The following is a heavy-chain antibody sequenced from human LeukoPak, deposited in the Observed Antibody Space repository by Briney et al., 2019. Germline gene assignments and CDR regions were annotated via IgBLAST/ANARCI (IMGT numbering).Heavy chain of an antibody. CDR3: ARGRGYSYGYSYYMDV. J-gene: IGHJ6*03. D-gene: IGHD5-18*01. V-gene: IGHV3-53*01. Sequence: GGSLRLSCAASGFTVSSNYMSWVRQAPGKGLEWVSVIYSGGSTYYADSVKGRFTISRDNSKNTLHLQMNSLRAEDTAVYYCARGRGYSYGYSYYMDVWGKGTTVTVSS. CDR2: IYSGGST. CDR1: GFTVSSNY.